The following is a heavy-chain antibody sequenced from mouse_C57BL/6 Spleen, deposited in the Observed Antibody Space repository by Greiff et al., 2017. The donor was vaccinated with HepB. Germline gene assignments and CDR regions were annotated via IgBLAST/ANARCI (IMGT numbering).Heavy chain of an antibody. V-gene: IGHV5-17*01. D-gene: IGHD1-1*01. CDR3: ARAFITTVVGYFDV. J-gene: IGHJ1*03. CDR2: ISSGSSTI. CDR1: GFTFSDYG. Sequence: EVMLVESGGGLVKPGGSLKLSCAASGFTFSDYGMHWVRQAPEKGLEWVAYISSGSSTIYYADTVKGRFTISRDNAKNTLFLQMTSLRSEDTAMYYCARAFITTVVGYFDVWGTGTTVTVSS.